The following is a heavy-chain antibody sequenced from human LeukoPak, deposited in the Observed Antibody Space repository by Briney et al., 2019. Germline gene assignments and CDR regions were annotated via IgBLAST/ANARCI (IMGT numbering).Heavy chain of an antibody. CDR2: ISSNGGNT. CDR1: GFTFSNYA. D-gene: IGHD5-18*01. J-gene: IGHJ4*02. Sequence: GGSLRLSCSASGFTFSNYAMHWVRQAPGRGLEYVSAISSNGGNTYYADSVKGRFTISRDNSKNTLYLQMSSLRAEDTAVYYCVKDGYNYGLYYFDYWGQGTLVTVSS. V-gene: IGHV3-64D*09. CDR3: VKDGYNYGLYYFDY.